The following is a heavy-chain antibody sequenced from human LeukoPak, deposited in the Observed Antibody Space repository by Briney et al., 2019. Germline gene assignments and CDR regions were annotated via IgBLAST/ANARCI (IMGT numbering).Heavy chain of an antibody. J-gene: IGHJ4*02. CDR2: IYSGGST. Sequence: GGSLRLSCAASGFTVSSNYMSWVRQAPGKGLEWVSVIYSGGSTYYADSVKGRFTISRDNSKNTLYLQMNSLRAEDTAVYYCARGGKRRSSWFDYWGQGTLVTVSS. V-gene: IGHV3-66*01. CDR1: GFTVSSNY. D-gene: IGHD6-13*01. CDR3: ARGGKRRSSWFDY.